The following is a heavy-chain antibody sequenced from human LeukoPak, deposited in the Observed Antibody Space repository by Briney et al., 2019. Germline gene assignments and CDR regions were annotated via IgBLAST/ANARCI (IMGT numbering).Heavy chain of an antibody. CDR1: GGSIGSGGYY. D-gene: IGHD2-2*02. CDR3: ASYCSSTSCYTVDY. V-gene: IGHV4-30-2*01. CDR2: IYHSGST. J-gene: IGHJ4*02. Sequence: SETLSLTCTVSGGSIGSGGYYWSWIRQPPGKGLEWIGYIYHSGSTYYNPSLKSRVTISVDRSKNQFSLKLSSVTAADTAVYYCASYCSSTSCYTVDYWGQGTLVTVSS.